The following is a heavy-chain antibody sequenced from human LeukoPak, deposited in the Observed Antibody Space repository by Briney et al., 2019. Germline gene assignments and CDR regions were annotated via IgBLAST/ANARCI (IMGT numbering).Heavy chain of an antibody. CDR2: IYYSGST. CDR1: GGSISTSNYY. CDR3: ARDHVVAARRFSY. V-gene: IGHV4-39*07. D-gene: IGHD6-6*01. J-gene: IGHJ4*02. Sequence: PSETLSLTCTVSGGSISTSNYYWGWIRQPPGKGLEWIGSIYYSGSTYYNPSLKSRVTISVDTSKNQFSLKLSSVTAADTAVYYCARDHVVAARRFSYWGQGTLVTVSS.